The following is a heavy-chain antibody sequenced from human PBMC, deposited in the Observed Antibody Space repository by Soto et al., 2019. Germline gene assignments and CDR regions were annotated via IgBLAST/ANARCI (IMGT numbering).Heavy chain of an antibody. CDR1: GFTFSDSF. V-gene: IGHV3-11*01. CDR2: ISGRDGNI. J-gene: IGHJ6*04. CDR3: AGDQGPNLLAL. Sequence: QVQLVESGGGLVKPGGSLRLSCAASGFTFSDSFMSWSRQTPGKGLEWLSYISGRDGNIYYADSVRGRFTISRDNAKNSVFLQMNHLRAEDPSVFYFAGDQGPNLLALWGKGTTVTVSP. D-gene: IGHD3-10*01.